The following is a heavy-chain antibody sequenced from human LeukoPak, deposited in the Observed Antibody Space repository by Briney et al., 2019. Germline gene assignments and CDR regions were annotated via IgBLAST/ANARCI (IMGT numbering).Heavy chain of an antibody. Sequence: SETLSLTCTVSGGSISSYYWSWIRQPPGKGLEWIGYIYYSGSTYYNPSLKSRVTISVDTSKNQFSLELSSVTAADTAVYYCARPSTHYDFWSGYYTPGAFDIWGQGTMVTVSS. D-gene: IGHD3-3*01. CDR3: ARPSTHYDFWSGYYTPGAFDI. J-gene: IGHJ3*02. V-gene: IGHV4-59*04. CDR1: GGSISSYY. CDR2: IYYSGST.